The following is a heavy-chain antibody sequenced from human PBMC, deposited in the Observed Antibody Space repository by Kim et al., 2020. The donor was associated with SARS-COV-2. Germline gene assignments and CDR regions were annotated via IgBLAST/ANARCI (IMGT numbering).Heavy chain of an antibody. D-gene: IGHD1-26*01. CDR2: VSGITGRT. V-gene: IGHV3-23*01. J-gene: IGHJ4*02. Sequence: GGSLRLSCEASGFTFSGYGMYWVRRAPGKGLEWVASVSGITGRTYYADSVRGRFTVSRDISRNTMYPQMENLSADDKAVYYYAWKVEVSASGGFVHWGLG. CDR3: AWKVEVSASGGFVH. CDR1: GFTFSGYG.